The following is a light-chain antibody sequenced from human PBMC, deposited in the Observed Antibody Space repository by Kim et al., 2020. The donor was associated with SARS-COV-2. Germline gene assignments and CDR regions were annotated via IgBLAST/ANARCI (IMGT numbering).Light chain of an antibody. CDR1: QSISTY. J-gene: IGKJ1*01. CDR3: QQTFATPRT. V-gene: IGKV1-39*01. CDR2: AAS. Sequence: DIQMTQSPSSLSASVGDSVTITCRASQSISTYLNWYLQKPGKAPKLLIYAASTLQSGVPLRFSGSGSGTDFTLTISSLQPDDFATYYCQQTFATPRTFGQGTKVEI.